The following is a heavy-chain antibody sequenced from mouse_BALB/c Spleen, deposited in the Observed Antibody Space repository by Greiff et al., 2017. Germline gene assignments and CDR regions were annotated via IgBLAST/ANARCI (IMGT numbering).Heavy chain of an antibody. Sequence: QVQLQQSGADLAKPGASVKMSCKASGYTFTSYWMHWVKQRPGQGLEWIGYINPSTGYTEYHQKFKDKATLTADKSSSTAYMQLSSLTSEDSAVYYCARGDDGYRVDYWGQGTTLTVSS. J-gene: IGHJ2*01. D-gene: IGHD1-2*01. CDR3: ARGDDGYRVDY. CDR1: GYTFTSYW. CDR2: INPSTGYT. V-gene: IGHV1-7*01.